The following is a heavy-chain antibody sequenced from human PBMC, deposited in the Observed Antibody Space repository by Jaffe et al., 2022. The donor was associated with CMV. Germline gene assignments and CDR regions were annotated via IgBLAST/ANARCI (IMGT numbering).Heavy chain of an antibody. CDR3: ARGPGAVVVITESYFDY. Sequence: QVQLQQSGPGLVKPSQTLSLTCAISGDSVSSNSAAWNWIRQSPSRGLEWLGRTYYRSKWYNDYAVSVKSRITINPDTSKNQFSLQLNSVTPEDTAVYYCARGPGAVVVITESYFDYWGQGTLVTVSS. J-gene: IGHJ4*02. V-gene: IGHV6-1*01. CDR1: GDSVSSNSAA. CDR2: TYYRSKWYN. D-gene: IGHD3-22*01.